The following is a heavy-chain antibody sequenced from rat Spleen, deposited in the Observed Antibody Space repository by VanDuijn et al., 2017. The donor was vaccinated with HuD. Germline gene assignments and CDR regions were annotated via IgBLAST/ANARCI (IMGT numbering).Heavy chain of an antibody. CDR3: ARADIAAISTDGI. V-gene: IGHV2-6*01. D-gene: IGHD1-2*01. J-gene: IGHJ2*01. CDR2: ISSGGNT. CDR1: GFSLTTYN. Sequence: QVQLKETGPDLVQLTQTLSITCTVSGFSLTTYNVHWVRQPPGKGLEWIAGISSGGNTYHNSVLRSRLSISRDTSKSQVYLKMNSLQTEDTATYYCARADIAAISTDGIWGQGVMVTVSS.